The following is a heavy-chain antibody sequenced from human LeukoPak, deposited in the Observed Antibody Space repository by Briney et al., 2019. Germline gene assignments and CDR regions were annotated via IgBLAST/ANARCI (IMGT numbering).Heavy chain of an antibody. CDR2: IYPGDSDT. CDR1: GYIFTNYW. V-gene: IGHV5-51*01. J-gene: IGHJ3*01. Sequence: GESLKISCKGSGYIFTNYWIGWVRQMPGKGLEWMGIIYPGDSDTRYSPSFQGQVTISADKSISTAYLQWSSLKASDTAMYYCSRQNYYESSHYPIWGQGTMVTVSS. D-gene: IGHD3-22*01. CDR3: SRQNYYESSHYPI.